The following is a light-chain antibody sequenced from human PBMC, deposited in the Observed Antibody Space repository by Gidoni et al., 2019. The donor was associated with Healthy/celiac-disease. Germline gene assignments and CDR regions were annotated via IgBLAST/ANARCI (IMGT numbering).Light chain of an antibody. CDR1: QSVSRN. CDR3: QQYNNWPPIT. Sequence: EIVMTQSPATLSVSPGKRATLSCRASQSVSRNLAWYQQKPGQAPRVLIYGASTRATGIPARFSCSGSGTEFTLTISSLKSEDLAVYYCQQYNNWPPITFGQGTRLEIK. J-gene: IGKJ5*01. CDR2: GAS. V-gene: IGKV3-15*01.